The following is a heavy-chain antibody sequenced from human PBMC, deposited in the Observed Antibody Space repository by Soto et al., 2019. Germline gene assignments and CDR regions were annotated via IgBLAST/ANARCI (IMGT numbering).Heavy chain of an antibody. CDR3: ARVTMVRGVMSYYYYMDV. V-gene: IGHV3-21*01. D-gene: IGHD3-10*01. Sequence: PGGSLRLSCAASGFTCSSYSMNWVRQAPGKGLEWISSISSSSSYIYYADSVKGRFTISRDNAKNSLYLQMNSLRAEDTAVYYCARVTMVRGVMSYYYYMDVWSKGTTVTVSS. CDR2: ISSSSSYI. J-gene: IGHJ6*03. CDR1: GFTCSSYS.